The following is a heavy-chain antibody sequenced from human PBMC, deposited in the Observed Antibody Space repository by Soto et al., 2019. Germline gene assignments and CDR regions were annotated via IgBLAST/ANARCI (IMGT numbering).Heavy chain of an antibody. CDR3: ARDTARQLVTPNWFDP. CDR1: GGTFSSYA. CDR2: IIPIFGTA. Sequence: QVQLVQSGAEVKKPGSSVKVSCKASGGTFSSYAISWVRQAPGQGLEWMGGIIPIFGTANYAQKFQGKVTITADESTSTAYMELSSLRSEDTAVYYCARDTARQLVTPNWFDPWGQGTLVTVSS. D-gene: IGHD6-6*01. J-gene: IGHJ5*02. V-gene: IGHV1-69*01.